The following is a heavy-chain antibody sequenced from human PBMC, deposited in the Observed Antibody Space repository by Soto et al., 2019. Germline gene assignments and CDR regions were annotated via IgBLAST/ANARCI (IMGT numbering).Heavy chain of an antibody. CDR2: ISGSDGTT. Sequence: PGGSLRLSCVASGFTFSSYAMSWVRQAPGKGLEWVSVISGSDGTTFYVDSVKGRFTISRDNSKNTLYLQMNSLTAEDTALYYCAKDRPHGATTGSTIDYWGQGTLVTV. D-gene: IGHD1-26*01. CDR1: GFTFSSYA. V-gene: IGHV3-23*01. J-gene: IGHJ4*02. CDR3: AKDRPHGATTGSTIDY.